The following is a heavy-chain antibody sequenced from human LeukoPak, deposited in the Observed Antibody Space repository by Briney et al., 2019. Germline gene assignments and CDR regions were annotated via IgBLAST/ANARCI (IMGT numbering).Heavy chain of an antibody. J-gene: IGHJ5*02. CDR2: ISPYNGNT. CDR1: GYTFTSYG. CDR3: ARAGSLRYFDWLAPSWFDP. D-gene: IGHD3-9*01. Sequence: ASVEVSCKASGYTFTSYGISWVRQAPGQGLEWMGWISPYNGNTNYAQKLQGRVTMTTDTSTSTASMELRSLRFDDTAVYYCARAGSLRYFDWLAPSWFDPWGQGTLVTVSS. V-gene: IGHV1-18*01.